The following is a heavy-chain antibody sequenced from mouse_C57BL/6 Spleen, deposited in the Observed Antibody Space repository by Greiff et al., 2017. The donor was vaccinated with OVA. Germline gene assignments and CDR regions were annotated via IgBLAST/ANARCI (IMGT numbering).Heavy chain of an antibody. J-gene: IGHJ2*01. V-gene: IGHV1-9*01. CDR1: GYTFTGYW. D-gene: IGHD2-1*01. CDR2: ILPGSGST. Sequence: QVQLQQSGAELMKPGASVKLSCKATGYTFTGYWIEWVKQRPGHGLEWIGEILPGSGSTNYNEKFKGKATFTADTSSNTAYMQLSSLTAADAAFYACTGASSTVPYYFDYWGQGTTLTVSS. CDR3: TGASSTVPYYFDY.